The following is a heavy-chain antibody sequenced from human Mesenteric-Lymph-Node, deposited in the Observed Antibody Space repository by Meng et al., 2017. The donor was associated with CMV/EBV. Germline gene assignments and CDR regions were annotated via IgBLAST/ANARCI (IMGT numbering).Heavy chain of an antibody. D-gene: IGHD2-2*01. CDR3: ARGYVVVVPAAINYYYGMDV. Sequence: SETLSLTCTVSGGSISSHYWSWIRQTPGKGLEWIGYMYYSGSSNYNPSLKSRVTMSLDTSKNQFSLKLSSVSAADTAVYYCARGYVVVVPAAINYYYGMDVWGQGTTVTVSS. CDR2: MYYSGSS. V-gene: IGHV4-59*11. J-gene: IGHJ6*02. CDR1: GGSISSHY.